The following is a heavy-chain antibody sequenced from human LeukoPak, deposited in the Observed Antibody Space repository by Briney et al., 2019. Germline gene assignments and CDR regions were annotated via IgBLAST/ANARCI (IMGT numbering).Heavy chain of an antibody. CDR3: AREIAVAGIDY. CDR2: ISSSGSTI. Sequence: GGSLRLSCAASGFTFSSYEMNWVRQAPGKGLEWVSYISSSGSTIYYADSVKGRFTISRDNAKNSLYLQMNSLRAEDTAVYYCAREIAVAGIDYWGQGTLVTVSS. D-gene: IGHD6-19*01. J-gene: IGHJ4*02. CDR1: GFTFSSYE. V-gene: IGHV3-48*03.